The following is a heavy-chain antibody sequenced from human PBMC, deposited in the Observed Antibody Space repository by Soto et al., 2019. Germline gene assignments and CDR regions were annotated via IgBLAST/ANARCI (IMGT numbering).Heavy chain of an antibody. V-gene: IGHV3-7*03. CDR3: ARDLRVATMRNWFDP. D-gene: IGHD5-12*01. J-gene: IGHJ5*02. CDR1: GFTFSSYW. Sequence: EVQLVESGGGLVQPGGSLRLSCAASGFTFSSYWMSWVHQAPGKGLEWVANIKQDGSEKYYVDSVKGRFTISRDNAKNSLYLQMNSLRAEDTAVYYCARDLRVATMRNWFDPWGQGTLVTVSS. CDR2: IKQDGSEK.